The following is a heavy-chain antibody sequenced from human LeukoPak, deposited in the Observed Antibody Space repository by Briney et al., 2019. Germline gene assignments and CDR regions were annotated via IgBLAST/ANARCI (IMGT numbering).Heavy chain of an antibody. J-gene: IGHJ6*02. CDR3: ARDGTLLAYGMDV. V-gene: IGHV4-59*01. D-gene: IGHD2-21*02. CDR1: GGSISSYC. CDR2: IYYSGST. Sequence: SETLSLTCTVSGGSISSYCWSWIRQPPGKGLEWIGYIYYSGSTNYNPSLKSRVTISVDTSKNQFSLKLSSVTAADTAVYYCARDGTLLAYGMDVWGQGTTVTVSS.